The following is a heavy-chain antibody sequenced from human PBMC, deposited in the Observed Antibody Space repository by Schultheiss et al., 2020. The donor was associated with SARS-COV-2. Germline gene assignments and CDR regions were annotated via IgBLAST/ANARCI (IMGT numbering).Heavy chain of an antibody. V-gene: IGHV3-23*01. Sequence: GGSLRLSCAASGLTLKNYGMSWVRQAPGKGLEWVSGISGSGGSTFYADSVKGRFIISRDNAKNSLYLQMNSLRAEDTAVYYCARRTMLAFDYWGQGTLVTVSS. D-gene: IGHD1-14*01. CDR2: ISGSGGST. J-gene: IGHJ4*02. CDR1: GLTLKNYG. CDR3: ARRTMLAFDY.